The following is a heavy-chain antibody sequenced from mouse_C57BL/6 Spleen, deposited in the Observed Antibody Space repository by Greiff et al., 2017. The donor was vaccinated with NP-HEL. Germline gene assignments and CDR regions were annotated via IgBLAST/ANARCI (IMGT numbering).Heavy chain of an antibody. CDR3: ARRGTYYYGSSYRWYFDV. J-gene: IGHJ1*03. D-gene: IGHD1-1*01. V-gene: IGHV1-42*01. CDR1: GYSFTGYY. CDR2: INPSTGGT. Sequence: VQLQQSGPELVKPGASVKISCKASGYSFTGYYMNWVKQSPEKSLEWIGEINPSTGGTTYNQKFKAKATLTVDKSSSTAYMQLKSLTSEDSAVYYCARRGTYYYGSSYRWYFDVWGTGTTVTVSS.